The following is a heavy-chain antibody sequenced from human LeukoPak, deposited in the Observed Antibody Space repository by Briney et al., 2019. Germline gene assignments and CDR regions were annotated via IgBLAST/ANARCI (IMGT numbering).Heavy chain of an antibody. D-gene: IGHD1-7*01. CDR3: ARGYRYRDLELTAFDP. V-gene: IGHV1-18*01. CDR2: ISAYNGNT. Sequence: ASVKVSCKASGYTFTSYGISWVRQAPGQGLEWMGWISAYNGNTNYAQKLQGRVTMTTDTSTSTAYMELRSLRSDDTAVYYCARGYRYRDLELTAFDPWGQGTLVTVSS. J-gene: IGHJ5*02. CDR1: GYTFTSYG.